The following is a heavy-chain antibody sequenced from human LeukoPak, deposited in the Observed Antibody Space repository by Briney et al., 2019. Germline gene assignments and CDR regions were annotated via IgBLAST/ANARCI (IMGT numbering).Heavy chain of an antibody. CDR2: ISAYNGNT. CDR1: GYTFTSYG. V-gene: IGHV1-18*01. CDR3: ARVGQYCTSSSCFDY. D-gene: IGHD2-2*01. J-gene: IGHJ4*02. Sequence: ASVKVSCKTSGYTFTSYGVSWMRQAAGQGLEWMGWISAYNGNTDYPQKLQGRVTMTTDTSTNTAYMELRSLRSDDTAVYYCARVGQYCTSSSCFDYWGQGTLVTVSS.